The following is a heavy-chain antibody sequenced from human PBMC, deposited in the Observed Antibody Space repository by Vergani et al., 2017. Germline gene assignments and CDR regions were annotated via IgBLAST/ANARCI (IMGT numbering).Heavy chain of an antibody. CDR2: IHHSGDT. CDR1: DSSIMTKPY. D-gene: IGHD3-10*01. CDR3: ARHRGSGGFSPSSYFYGMDV. V-gene: IGHV4-38-2*01. Sequence: QVQLQESGPGLVKPSKTLTLTCDVSDSSIMTKPYWGWFRQSPGKGLEWIGCIHHSGDTHYNSSLKSRVSISIVSSSKFSLSLTSVTAADTAIYYCARHRGSGGFSPSSYFYGMDVWGHGTTVTVSS. J-gene: IGHJ6*02.